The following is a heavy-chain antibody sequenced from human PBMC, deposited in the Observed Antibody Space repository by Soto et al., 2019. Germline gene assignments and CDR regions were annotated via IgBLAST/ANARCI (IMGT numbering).Heavy chain of an antibody. CDR1: GYTFNAYY. Sequence: QVQLVQSGAELKEPGDSVRVSCEASGYTFNAYYIHWVRQAPGQGLEWMGWINPRFGDTSYAQDFHGRVSMTRDSSISTVYMELSRLTSDDTAIYYYARNIDYDYGPGSGTGHGFWGLGTKVSVFS. D-gene: IGHD3-10*01. J-gene: IGHJ6*02. CDR2: INPRFGDT. CDR3: ARNIDYDYGPGSGTGHGF. V-gene: IGHV1-2*02.